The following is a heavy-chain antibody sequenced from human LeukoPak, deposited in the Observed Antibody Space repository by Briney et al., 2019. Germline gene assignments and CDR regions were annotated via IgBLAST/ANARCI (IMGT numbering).Heavy chain of an antibody. CDR1: GYSISSGYY. V-gene: IGHV4-38-2*01. CDR2: IYHSGST. J-gene: IGHJ4*02. D-gene: IGHD3-22*01. CDR3: ARAGRTYYYDSSGYYY. Sequence: SETLSLTCAVSGYSISSGYYWGWIRQPPGKGLEWIGSIYHSGSTYYNPSLKSRVTISVDTSKNQFSLKLSSVTAADTAVYYCARAGRTYYYDSSGYYYWDQGTLVTVSS.